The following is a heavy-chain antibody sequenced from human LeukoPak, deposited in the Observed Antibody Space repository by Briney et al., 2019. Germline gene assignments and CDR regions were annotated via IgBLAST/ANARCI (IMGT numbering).Heavy chain of an antibody. V-gene: IGHV3-7*01. J-gene: IGHJ4*02. CDR3: ARDAYSSGWTPFDY. D-gene: IGHD6-19*01. CDR1: GFTFSNYW. Sequence: GGSLRLSCAASGFTFSNYWMNWVRQAPGKGLEWVANIKQGGSEKYYVDSVKGRFTISRDNAKSSLYLQMNSLRAEDTAVYYCARDAYSSGWTPFDYWGQGTLVTVSS. CDR2: IKQGGSEK.